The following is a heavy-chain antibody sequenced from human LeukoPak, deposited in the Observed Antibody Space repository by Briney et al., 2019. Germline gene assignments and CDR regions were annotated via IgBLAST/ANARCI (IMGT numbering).Heavy chain of an antibody. V-gene: IGHV3-30*18. Sequence: GGSLRLSCAASGFTFSSYGMHWVRQAPGKGLEWVAIITYDGSNKYYADSVKGRFTISRDNSKNTLYLQVNSLRVEDTAVYYCAKTSQPYCGGDCSHFVYWGQGTLATVSS. CDR1: GFTFSSYG. CDR3: AKTSQPYCGGDCSHFVY. J-gene: IGHJ4*02. CDR2: ITYDGSNK. D-gene: IGHD2-21*02.